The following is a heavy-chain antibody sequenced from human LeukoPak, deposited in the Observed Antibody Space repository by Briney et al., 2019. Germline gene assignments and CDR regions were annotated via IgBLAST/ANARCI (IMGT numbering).Heavy chain of an antibody. CDR2: ISYDGNNK. V-gene: IGHV3-30*04. Sequence: QAGGSLRLSCAASRFTFGNYAMHWVRQAPGKGLEWVAVISYDGNNKYYADSVKGRFTISRDNSKNPLYLQMNSLRAEDTAVYYCARGSNSDYGMDVWGQGTTVTVSS. CDR3: ARGSNSDYGMDV. D-gene: IGHD4-11*01. CDR1: RFTFGNYA. J-gene: IGHJ6*02.